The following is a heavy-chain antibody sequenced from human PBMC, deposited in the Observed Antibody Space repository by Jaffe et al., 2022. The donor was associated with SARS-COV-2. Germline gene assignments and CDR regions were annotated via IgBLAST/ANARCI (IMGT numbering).Heavy chain of an antibody. J-gene: IGHJ6*02. D-gene: IGHD3-16*01. CDR1: GFTFDDYA. CDR2: ISWNSGSI. CDR3: AKDGGTVPTYYYYGMDV. V-gene: IGHV3-9*01. Sequence: EVQLVESGGGLVQPGRSLRLSCAASGFTFDDYAMHWVRQAPGKGLEWVSGISWNSGSIGYADSVKGRFTISRDNAKNSLYLQMNSLRAEDTALYYCAKDGGTVPTYYYYGMDVWGQGTTVTVSS.